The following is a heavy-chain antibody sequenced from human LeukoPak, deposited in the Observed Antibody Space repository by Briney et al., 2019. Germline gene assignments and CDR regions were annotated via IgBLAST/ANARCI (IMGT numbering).Heavy chain of an antibody. Sequence: SQTLSLTCAISGDSVSSDSAAWNWIRQSPSRGLEWLGRTYYRSKWYDDYAVSVNSRMTINTDTSKSQFSLQLNSVTPEDTAVYYCARALIAVGAHYFDYWGQGDLVTVSS. D-gene: IGHD6-19*01. CDR2: TYYRSKWYD. J-gene: IGHJ4*02. CDR1: GDSVSSDSAA. CDR3: ARALIAVGAHYFDY. V-gene: IGHV6-1*01.